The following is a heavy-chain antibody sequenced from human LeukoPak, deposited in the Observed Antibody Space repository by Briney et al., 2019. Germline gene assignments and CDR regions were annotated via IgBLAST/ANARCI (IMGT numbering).Heavy chain of an antibody. CDR3: ASDGIAVDRGIGYFDY. Sequence: GGSLRLSCAASGFTFRSYGMHWVRQAPGKGLEWVAVIWYDGSNKYYADSVKARFTISRDNYENTLYLQMNSLRAEDTALYYCASDGIAVDRGIGYFDYWGQGTLVTVSS. CDR2: IWYDGSNK. V-gene: IGHV3-33*01. J-gene: IGHJ4*02. CDR1: GFTFRSYG. D-gene: IGHD6-13*01.